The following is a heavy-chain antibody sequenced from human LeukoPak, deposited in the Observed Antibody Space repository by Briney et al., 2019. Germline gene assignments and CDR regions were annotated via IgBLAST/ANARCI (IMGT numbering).Heavy chain of an antibody. CDR1: GFTFSSYE. CDR2: TSSSGSTI. D-gene: IGHD3-10*02. V-gene: IGHV3-48*03. Sequence: GGSLRLSCAASGFTFSSYEMNWVRQAPGKGLERVSYTSSSGSTIYYADSVKGRFTISRDNAKNSLYLQMNSLRAEDTAVYYCAELGITMIGGVWGKGTTVTISS. J-gene: IGHJ6*04. CDR3: AELGITMIGGV.